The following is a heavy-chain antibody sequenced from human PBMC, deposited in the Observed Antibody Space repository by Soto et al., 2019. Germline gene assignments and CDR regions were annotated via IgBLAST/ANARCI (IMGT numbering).Heavy chain of an antibody. Sequence: SETLSLTCTVTGDSISSRSYYWGWIRQPPGKGLEWIGSIYYSGSTYNNPSLRSRVSMSIDTSKDQFSLKLRSVTAADTALYFCARQRTSVVTRAYFDVWGPGSQVTVSS. CDR1: GDSISSRSYY. CDR2: IYYSGST. D-gene: IGHD2-21*02. J-gene: IGHJ4*02. V-gene: IGHV4-39*01. CDR3: ARQRTSVVTRAYFDV.